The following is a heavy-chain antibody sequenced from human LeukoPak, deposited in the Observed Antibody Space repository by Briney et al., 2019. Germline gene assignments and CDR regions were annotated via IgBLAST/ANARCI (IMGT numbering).Heavy chain of an antibody. Sequence: PSETLSLTCSVYGESSFSSYYWSWIRQTPGGALEWIWEINHSGYTNHNPSLKSRVTLSIDTSKNQFSLRLNSVTAADTAVYYCSRQVVGNDYWGQGNLVTVSS. CDR1: GESSFSSYY. J-gene: IGHJ4*02. D-gene: IGHD3-22*01. V-gene: IGHV4-34*01. CDR3: SRQVVGNDY. CDR2: INHSGYT.